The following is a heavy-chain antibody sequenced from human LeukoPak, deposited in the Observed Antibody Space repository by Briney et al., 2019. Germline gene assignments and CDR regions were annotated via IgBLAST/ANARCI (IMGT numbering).Heavy chain of an antibody. J-gene: IGHJ4*02. V-gene: IGHV1-18*01. CDR3: ARMDSVVVPAVDPLDY. CDR2: ISAYNGNT. CDR1: GYTFTSYG. D-gene: IGHD2-2*03. Sequence: ASVKVSCKASGYTFTSYGISWVRQAPGQGLEWMGSISAYNGNTNYAQKLQGRVTMTTDTSTSTAYMELRSLRSDDTAVYYCARMDSVVVPAVDPLDYWGLGTLVTVSS.